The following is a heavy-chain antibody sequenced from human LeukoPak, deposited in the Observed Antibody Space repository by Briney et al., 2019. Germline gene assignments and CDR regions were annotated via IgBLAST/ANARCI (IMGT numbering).Heavy chain of an antibody. D-gene: IGHD4-17*01. V-gene: IGHV1-69*05. Sequence: SVKVSCKASGGTFSSYAISWVRQAPGQGLEWMGRIIPIFGTANYAQKFQGRVTITTDESTSTANMELSSLRSEDTAAYYCARANYGDGPYYYYMDVWGKGTTVTVSS. CDR2: IIPIFGTA. CDR3: ARANYGDGPYYYYMDV. J-gene: IGHJ6*03. CDR1: GGTFSSYA.